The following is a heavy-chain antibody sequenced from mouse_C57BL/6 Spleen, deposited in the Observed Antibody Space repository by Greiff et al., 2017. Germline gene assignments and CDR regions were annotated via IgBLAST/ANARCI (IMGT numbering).Heavy chain of an antibody. CDR2: FYPGSGSI. CDR1: GYTFTEYT. V-gene: IGHV1-62-2*01. Sequence: LQESGAELVKPGASVKLSCKASGYTFTEYTIHWVKQRSGQGLEWIGWFYPGSGSIKYNEKFKDNATLTADKSSSTVYMELSRLTSEESAVYFCARHEDYDYDGTWFAYWGQGTLVTVSA. J-gene: IGHJ3*01. D-gene: IGHD2-4*01. CDR3: ARHEDYDYDGTWFAY.